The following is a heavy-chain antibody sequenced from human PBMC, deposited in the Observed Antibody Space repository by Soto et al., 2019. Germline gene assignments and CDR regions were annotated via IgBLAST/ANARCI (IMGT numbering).Heavy chain of an antibody. CDR1: GFTFDDYA. J-gene: IGHJ3*02. Sequence: EEQLVESGGALVQPGRSLRLSCAASGFTFDDYAMHWVRQVPGKGLEWVSFITWNGVNTAYADSIRGRFTISRDNAKNSLDLQMNSLSAEDTAFYYCTREYCSVGSCAFDIWGKGTMVAVSS. CDR2: ITWNGVNT. CDR3: TREYCSVGSCAFDI. V-gene: IGHV3-9*01. D-gene: IGHD2-15*01.